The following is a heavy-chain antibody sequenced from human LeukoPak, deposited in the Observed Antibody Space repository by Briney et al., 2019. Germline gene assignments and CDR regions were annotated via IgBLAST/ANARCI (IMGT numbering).Heavy chain of an antibody. D-gene: IGHD4-17*01. Sequence: GGSLRLSCAASGFTFSSYAMSWVRQAPGKGLEWVSGISGSGDNTYYADSVKGRFTISRDNSKNTLYLQMNSLRAEDTAVYYCARDTVTTDYWGQGTLVTVSS. V-gene: IGHV3-23*01. CDR2: ISGSGDNT. CDR1: GFTFSSYA. J-gene: IGHJ4*02. CDR3: ARDTVTTDY.